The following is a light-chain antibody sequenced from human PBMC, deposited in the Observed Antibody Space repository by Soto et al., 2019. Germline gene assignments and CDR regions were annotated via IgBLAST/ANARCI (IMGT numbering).Light chain of an antibody. CDR1: QSVTNY. Sequence: SQSVTNYLNWYQQKPGKAPKLLIYAASRLQSAVPSRFSGSGSGTDFTLTISSLQPEDFAIYYCQQSYSSSLTFGGGTKADIK. CDR3: QQSYSSSLT. CDR2: AAS. V-gene: IGKV1-39*01. J-gene: IGKJ4*01.